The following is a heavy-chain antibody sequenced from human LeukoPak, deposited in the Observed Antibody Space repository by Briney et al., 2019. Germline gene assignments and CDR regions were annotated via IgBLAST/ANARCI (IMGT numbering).Heavy chain of an antibody. V-gene: IGHV3-23*01. D-gene: IGHD4-17*01. CDR2: ISGSGGST. J-gene: IGHJ4*02. CDR1: GFTFSSYA. Sequence: PGGSLRLSCAASGFTFSSYAMSWVRQAPGKGLEWVSAISGSGGSTYYADSVKGRFTISRDNAKNSLYLQMNSLRAEDTAVYYCARECGDSYYFDYWGQGTLVTVSS. CDR3: ARECGDSYYFDY.